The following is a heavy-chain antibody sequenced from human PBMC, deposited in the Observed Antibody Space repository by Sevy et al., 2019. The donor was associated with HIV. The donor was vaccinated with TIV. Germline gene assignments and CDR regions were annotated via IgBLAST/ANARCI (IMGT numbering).Heavy chain of an antibody. J-gene: IGHJ4*02. D-gene: IGHD1-26*01. CDR3: ASGTGV. Sequence: ASVQVSCKASGYTFTTYYMHWVRQAPGQGLEWMGIIIPSGGSTTYAQKFQGRITMTRDTSTSTAYMELSSLRSEDTAIYYCASGTGVWGQGTLVTVSS. CDR1: GYTFTTYY. CDR2: IIPSGGST. V-gene: IGHV1-46*01.